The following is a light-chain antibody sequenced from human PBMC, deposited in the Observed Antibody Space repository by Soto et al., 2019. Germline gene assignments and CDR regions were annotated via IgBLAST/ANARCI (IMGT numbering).Light chain of an antibody. V-gene: IGLV2-8*01. J-gene: IGLJ1*01. CDR1: SSDVGGYNF. CDR3: SSYAGSKNYV. CDR2: EVS. Sequence: QSVLTQPPSASGSPGQSVTISCTGTSSDVGGYNFVSWYQHHPGKAPKLMIYEVSKRPSGVPDRFSGPKSGNTASLTASGLQAEDEADYYCSSYAGSKNYVFGIGTKVTV.